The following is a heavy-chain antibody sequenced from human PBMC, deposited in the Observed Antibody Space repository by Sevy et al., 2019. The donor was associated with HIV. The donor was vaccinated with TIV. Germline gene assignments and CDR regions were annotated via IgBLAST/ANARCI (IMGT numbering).Heavy chain of an antibody. D-gene: IGHD3-22*01. CDR2: ISSSSSTI. CDR1: GLTFSSYS. V-gene: IGHV3-48*01. Sequence: GGSLRLSCAASGLTFSSYSMNWVRQAPGKGLEWVSYISSSSSTIYYADSVKGRFTISRDNAKNSLYLQMNSLRAEDTAVYYCAREGDSSGYYYVYYYYGMDVWGQGTTVTVSS. J-gene: IGHJ6*02. CDR3: AREGDSSGYYYVYYYYGMDV.